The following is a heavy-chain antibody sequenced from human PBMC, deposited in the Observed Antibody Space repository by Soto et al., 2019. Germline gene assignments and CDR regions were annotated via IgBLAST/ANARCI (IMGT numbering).Heavy chain of an antibody. V-gene: IGHV3-30*18. J-gene: IGHJ5*02. CDR1: GVTFSSYD. CDR3: AKDHSGDSSGYYQYNWFDP. CDR2: ISYDGSNK. Sequence: PGGSLRLCCAASGVTFSSYDMHWVGQTPGKGLEWVAVISYDGSNKYYADSVKGRFTISRDNSKNTLYLQMNSLRAEDTAVYYCAKDHSGDSSGYYQYNWFDPWGQGTLVTVSS. D-gene: IGHD3-22*01.